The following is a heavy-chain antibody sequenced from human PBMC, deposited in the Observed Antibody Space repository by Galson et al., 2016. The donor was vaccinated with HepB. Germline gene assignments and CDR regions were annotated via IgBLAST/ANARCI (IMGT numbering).Heavy chain of an antibody. D-gene: IGHD6-13*01. V-gene: IGHV3-7*01. J-gene: IGHJ6*02. CDR3: AGDRGSSSYGYYYGMDV. Sequence: SLRLSCAASGFTFSSYWMSWVRQAPGKGLEWVANIKQDGSEKYYVDSVKGRFTISRDNAKNSLYLQMNNLRAEDTAVYYCAGDRGSSSYGYYYGMDVWGQGTTVTVSS. CDR1: GFTFSSYW. CDR2: IKQDGSEK.